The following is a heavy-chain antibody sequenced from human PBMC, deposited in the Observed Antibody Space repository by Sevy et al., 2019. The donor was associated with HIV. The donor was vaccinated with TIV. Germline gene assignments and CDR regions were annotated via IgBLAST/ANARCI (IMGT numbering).Heavy chain of an antibody. Sequence: ASVKVSCEAFGYTFTSYDINWVRQAPGQGLEWMGWMSPNTGATGFAQKFQGRVTLTRNKSITTAYMELSSLTYEDTAVYYCARGGNGDFWSYEYYYYGMDVWGHGTTVTVSS. V-gene: IGHV1-8*01. CDR1: GYTFTSYD. CDR3: ARGGNGDFWSYEYYYYGMDV. D-gene: IGHD3-3*01. J-gene: IGHJ6*02. CDR2: MSPNTGAT.